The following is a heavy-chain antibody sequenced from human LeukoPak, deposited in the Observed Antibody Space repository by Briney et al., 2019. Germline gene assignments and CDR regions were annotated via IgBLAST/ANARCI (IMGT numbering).Heavy chain of an antibody. J-gene: IGHJ5*02. CDR1: GGSFSGYY. CDR3: ARKSGWAYYYDSSGSSRFDP. D-gene: IGHD3-22*01. Sequence: SETLSLTCAVYGGSFSGYYWSWIRQPPGKGLEWIGEINHSGSTNYNPSLKSRVTILVDTSENQFSLKLSYVTAADTAVYYCARKSGWAYYYDSSGSSRFDPWGQGTLVTVSS. CDR2: INHSGST. V-gene: IGHV4-34*01.